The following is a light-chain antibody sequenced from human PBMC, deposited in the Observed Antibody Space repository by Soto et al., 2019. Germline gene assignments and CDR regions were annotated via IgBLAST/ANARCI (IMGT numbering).Light chain of an antibody. Sequence: EIVLTQSPGTLSLSPGERATLSCRASQSLTTSHLAWYQQTPGQAPRLLIYAASTRATGIPDRFSGSGSGTDFTLTISRLEPEDFAIYYCQQYNRSPYTFGQGTKLQIK. V-gene: IGKV3-20*01. CDR3: QQYNRSPYT. J-gene: IGKJ2*01. CDR1: QSLTTSH. CDR2: AAS.